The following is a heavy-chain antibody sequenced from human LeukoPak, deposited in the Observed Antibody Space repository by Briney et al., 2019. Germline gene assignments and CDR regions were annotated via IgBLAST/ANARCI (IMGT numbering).Heavy chain of an antibody. D-gene: IGHD3-22*01. Sequence: GGSLRLSCAASGFTFSSYAMHWVRQAPGKGLEWVAVISYDGSNKYYADSVKGRFTISRDNSKNTLYLQMNSLRAEDTAVYYCARTPGGYYDSSGLQKGVDYWGQGTLVTVSS. CDR1: GFTFSSYA. CDR2: ISYDGSNK. J-gene: IGHJ4*02. CDR3: ARTPGGYYDSSGLQKGVDY. V-gene: IGHV3-30-3*01.